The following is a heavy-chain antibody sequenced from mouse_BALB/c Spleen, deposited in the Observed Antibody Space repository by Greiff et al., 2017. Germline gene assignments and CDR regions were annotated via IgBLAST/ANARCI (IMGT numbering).Heavy chain of an antibody. V-gene: IGHV14-3*02. CDR2: IDPANGNT. D-gene: IGHD2-3*01. CDR1: GFNIKDTY. J-gene: IGHJ3*01. CDR3: AIWLLPSFAY. Sequence: EVKLMESGAELVKPGASVKLSCTASGFNIKDTYMHWVKQRPEQGLEWIGRIDPANGNTKYDPKFQGKATITADTSSNTAYLQLSSLTSEDTAVYYCAIWLLPSFAYWGQGTLVTVSA.